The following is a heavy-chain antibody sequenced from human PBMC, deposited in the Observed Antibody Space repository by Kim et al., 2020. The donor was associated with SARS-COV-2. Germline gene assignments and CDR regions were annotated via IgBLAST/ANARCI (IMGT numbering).Heavy chain of an antibody. CDR2: ISGSGGST. CDR3: AKNVERYSFLGWLLLDY. V-gene: IGHV3-23*01. J-gene: IGHJ4*02. Sequence: GGSLRLSCAASGFTFTSYAMSWVRQAPGKGLEWVSAISGSGGSTYYADSVKGRFTISRDNSKNTLYLQMNSLRAEDTAVYYCAKNVERYSFLGWLLLDYWGQGTLVTVSS. D-gene: IGHD3-22*01. CDR1: GFTFTSYA.